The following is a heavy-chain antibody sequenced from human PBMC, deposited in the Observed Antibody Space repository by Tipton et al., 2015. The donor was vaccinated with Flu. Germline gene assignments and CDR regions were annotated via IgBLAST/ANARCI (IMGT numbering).Heavy chain of an antibody. CDR2: ISYSGST. D-gene: IGHD3-10*01. V-gene: IGHV4-59*01. J-gene: IGHJ5*02. Sequence: TLSLTCTVSGGSISSYYWSWIRQSPGKGLEWIGYISYSGSTNYNPSLKSRVTISVDTSKNQFSLKLSSVTAADTAVYYCARAYGSGVHWFDTWGQGTLVTVSS. CDR3: ARAYGSGVHWFDT. CDR1: GGSISSYY.